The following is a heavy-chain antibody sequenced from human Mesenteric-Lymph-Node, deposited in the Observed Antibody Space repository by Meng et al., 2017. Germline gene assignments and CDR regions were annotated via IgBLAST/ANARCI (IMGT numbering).Heavy chain of an antibody. V-gene: IGHV4-39*07. Sequence: SETLSLTCTVSGGSISSGSYYWSWIRQPAGKGLEWIGSIYYSGSTYYNPSLKSRVTISVDTSKNQFSLKLSSVTAADTAVYYCARGHIVVVVAATSGRDYNWFDPWGQGTLVTVSS. CDR1: GGSISSGSYY. J-gene: IGHJ5*02. CDR2: IYYSGST. CDR3: ARGHIVVVVAATSGRDYNWFDP. D-gene: IGHD2-15*01.